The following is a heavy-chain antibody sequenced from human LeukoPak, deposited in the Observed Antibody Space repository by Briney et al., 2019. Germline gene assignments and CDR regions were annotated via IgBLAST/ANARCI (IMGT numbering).Heavy chain of an antibody. Sequence: PSETLSLTCTLSGDSFRRGGLYWGWIRQPPGKRPEWLGDIFHTGKTNDNPSLRRRTSISLDTSKSQFSLRLTSMTAADTAVYYCARIFDSWGQGILVTVSS. CDR2: IFHTGKT. CDR1: GDSFRRGGLY. V-gene: IGHV4-61*08. J-gene: IGHJ4*02. CDR3: ARIFDS.